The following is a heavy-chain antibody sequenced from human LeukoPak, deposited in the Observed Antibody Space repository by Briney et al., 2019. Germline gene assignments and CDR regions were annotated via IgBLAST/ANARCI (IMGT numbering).Heavy chain of an antibody. J-gene: IGHJ6*03. CDR3: ARKRYSGYDGYYMDV. CDR2: ISAYNGNT. D-gene: IGHD5-12*01. CDR1: GYTFTSYG. V-gene: IGHV1-18*01. Sequence: ASVNVSCKASGYTFTSYGISWVRQAPGQGLEWMGWISAYNGNTNYAQKLQGRVTMTTDTFTSTAYMELRSLRSDDTAVYYCARKRYSGYDGYYMDVWGKGTTVTVSS.